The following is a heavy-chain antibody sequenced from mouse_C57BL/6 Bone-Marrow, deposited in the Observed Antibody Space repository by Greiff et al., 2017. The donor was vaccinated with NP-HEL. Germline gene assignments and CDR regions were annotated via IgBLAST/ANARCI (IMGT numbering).Heavy chain of an antibody. CDR2: IDPENGDT. J-gene: IGHJ2*01. CDR1: GFNIKDDY. CDR3: TTRVTTVVAKVGY. Sequence: VQLQQSGAELVRPGASVKLSCTASGFNIKDDYMHWVKQMPEQGLEWIGWIDPENGDTEYASKFQGKATITADTSSNTAYLQLSSLTSEDTAVYYCTTRVTTVVAKVGYWGQGTTLTVSS. V-gene: IGHV14-4*01. D-gene: IGHD1-1*01.